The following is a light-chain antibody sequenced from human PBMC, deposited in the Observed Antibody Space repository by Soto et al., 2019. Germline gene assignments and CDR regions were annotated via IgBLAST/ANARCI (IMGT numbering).Light chain of an antibody. CDR2: DSS. Sequence: EIRMTQSPATLSVSPGDNATLSCRASQSVGSHVVWYQQKLGQAPRLLISDSSTRAPGIPARFSGSGSGTEFTLTISSLQSDDFAVYYCQQFGDWPSFGLGTKVEI. CDR3: QQFGDWPS. J-gene: IGKJ1*01. V-gene: IGKV3D-15*01. CDR1: QSVGSH.